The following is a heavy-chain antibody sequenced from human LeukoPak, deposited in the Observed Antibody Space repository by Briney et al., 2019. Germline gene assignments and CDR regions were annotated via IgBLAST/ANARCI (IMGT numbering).Heavy chain of an antibody. J-gene: IGHJ3*02. V-gene: IGHV1-69*13. D-gene: IGHD4-17*01. CDR2: IIPIFGTA. CDR1: GGTFSSYA. Sequence: SVKVSCKASGGTFSSYAISWVRQAPGQGLEWMGGIIPIFGTANYAQKFQGRVTITADESTSTAYMELSSLRSEDTAVYYCAESYGDYLDAFDIWGQGTMVTVSS. CDR3: AESYGDYLDAFDI.